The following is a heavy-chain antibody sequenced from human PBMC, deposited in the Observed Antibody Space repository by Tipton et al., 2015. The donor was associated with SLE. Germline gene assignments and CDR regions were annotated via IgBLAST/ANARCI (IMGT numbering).Heavy chain of an antibody. J-gene: IGHJ4*02. CDR1: GVSVSSSTYY. D-gene: IGHD1-14*01. CDR2: VSYSGST. V-gene: IGHV4-39*01. CDR3: ARQGTGFGSGRDDY. Sequence: LRLSCTVSGVSVSSSTYYWGWIRQPPGKGLEWIGSVSYSGSTYYNSSLRSRVTISVDRSKNQFSLRLTSVTAADTAVYYCARQGTGFGSGRDDYWGQGILVTVSS.